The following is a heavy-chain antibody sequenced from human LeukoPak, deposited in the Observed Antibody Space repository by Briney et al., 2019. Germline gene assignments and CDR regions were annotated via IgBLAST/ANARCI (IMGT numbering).Heavy chain of an antibody. CDR2: IKQDGSEK. V-gene: IGHV3-7*03. J-gene: IGHJ6*02. D-gene: IGHD3-10*01. Sequence: GGSLRLSCAASGFTFSTYWMAWVRQAPGKGLEWVANIKQDGSEKYYVGSVKGRFTISRDNAKNSLYLQMNSLRAEDTAVYYCARVFGARGYYYYGMDVWGQGTTVTVSS. CDR3: ARVFGARGYYYYGMDV. CDR1: GFTFSTYW.